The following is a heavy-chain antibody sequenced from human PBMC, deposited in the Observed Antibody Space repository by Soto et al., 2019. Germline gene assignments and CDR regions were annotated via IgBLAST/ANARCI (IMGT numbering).Heavy chain of an antibody. CDR3: ARGLERRPY. D-gene: IGHD1-1*01. J-gene: IGHJ4*02. V-gene: IGHV4-30-2*01. Sequence: QLQLQESGSGLVKPSQTLSLTCAVSGGSISSGGYSWSWIRQPPGKGLEWIGYIYHSGSTYYNPSLKSRVTISVDRSKNQFSLKLSSVTAAATAVYYCARGLERRPYWGQGTLVTVSS. CDR1: GGSISSGGYS. CDR2: IYHSGST.